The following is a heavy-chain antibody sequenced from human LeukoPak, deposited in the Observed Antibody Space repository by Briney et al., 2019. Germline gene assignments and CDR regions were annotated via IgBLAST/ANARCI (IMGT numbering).Heavy chain of an antibody. CDR3: AKDAVSSGGRSYHAFDI. Sequence: SVKVSCKASGGTFSSYAISWVRQAPGQGLEWMGRIIPILGIANYAQKFQGRVTITADKSTSTAYMELSSLRSEDTAVYYCAKDAVSSGGRSYHAFDIWGQGTMVTVSS. CDR2: IIPILGIA. D-gene: IGHD2-15*01. J-gene: IGHJ3*02. CDR1: GGTFSSYA. V-gene: IGHV1-69*04.